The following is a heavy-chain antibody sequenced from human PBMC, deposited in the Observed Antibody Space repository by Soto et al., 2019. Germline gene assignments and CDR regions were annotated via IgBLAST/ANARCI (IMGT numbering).Heavy chain of an antibody. CDR3: ARAPYGSGTKPYYFDY. V-gene: IGHV4-59*01. Sequence: SETNCLTSTVADGSIGGYYWSWIRQTPGKGLEWIGFIYNSGSTNYNPSLKSRVTISMDTSRNQFSLILSSVTAADTAVYYCARAPYGSGTKPYYFDYWGQGTLVTVSS. D-gene: IGHD3-10*01. CDR2: IYNSGST. J-gene: IGHJ4*02. CDR1: DGSIGGYY.